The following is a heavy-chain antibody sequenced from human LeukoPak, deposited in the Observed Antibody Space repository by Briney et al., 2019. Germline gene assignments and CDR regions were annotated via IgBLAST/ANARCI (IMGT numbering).Heavy chain of an antibody. CDR1: GFTFSSYG. V-gene: IGHV3-30*18. CDR3: AKDKDYGDYKPYGMDV. Sequence: PGGSLRLSCAASGFTFSSYGMHWVRQAPGKGLERVAVISYDGTNKYYADSVKGRFTISRDNSKNTLYLQMDSLRAEDTAVYYCAKDKDYGDYKPYGMDVWGQGTTVTVSS. D-gene: IGHD4-17*01. J-gene: IGHJ6*02. CDR2: ISYDGTNK.